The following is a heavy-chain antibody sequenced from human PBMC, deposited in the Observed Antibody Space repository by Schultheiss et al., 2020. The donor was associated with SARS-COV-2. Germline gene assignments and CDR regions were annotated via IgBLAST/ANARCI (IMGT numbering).Heavy chain of an antibody. CDR3: ARDNSHGMDV. J-gene: IGHJ6*02. V-gene: IGHV4-61*08. CDR2: IYYSGST. CDR1: GGSISSGGYY. D-gene: IGHD4-23*01. Sequence: GSLRLSCTVSGGSISSGGYYWSWIRQHPGKGLEWIGYIYYSGSTNYNPSLKSRVTISVDTSKNQFSLKLSSVTAADTAVYYCARDNSHGMDVWGQGTTVTVSS.